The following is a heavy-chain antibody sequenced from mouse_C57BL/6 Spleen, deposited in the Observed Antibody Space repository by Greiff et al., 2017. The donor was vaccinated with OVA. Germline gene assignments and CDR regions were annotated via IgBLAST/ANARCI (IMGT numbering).Heavy chain of an antibody. CDR2: IHPNSGST. Sequence: QLQQPGAELVKPGASVKLSCKASGYTFTSYWMHWVKQRPGQGLEWIGMIHPNSGSTNYNEKFKSKATLTVDKSSSTAYMQLSSLTSEDSAVYYCARERGTTVVDYWGQGTTLTVSS. J-gene: IGHJ2*01. V-gene: IGHV1-64*01. CDR3: ARERGTTVVDY. D-gene: IGHD1-1*01. CDR1: GYTFTSYW.